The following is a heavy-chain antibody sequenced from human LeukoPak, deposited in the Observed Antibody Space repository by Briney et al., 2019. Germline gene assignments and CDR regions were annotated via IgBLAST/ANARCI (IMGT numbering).Heavy chain of an antibody. J-gene: IGHJ3*02. CDR2: ISWNSGSI. V-gene: IGHV3-9*01. D-gene: IGHD2/OR15-2a*01. Sequence: GGSLRLSCAASGFTFDDYAMHWVRQAPGKGLEWVSGISWNSGSIGYADSVKGRFAISRDNAKNSLYLQMNSLRAEDTAVYYCARNIREYDDDAFDIWGQGTMVTVSS. CDR1: GFTFDDYA. CDR3: ARNIREYDDDAFDI.